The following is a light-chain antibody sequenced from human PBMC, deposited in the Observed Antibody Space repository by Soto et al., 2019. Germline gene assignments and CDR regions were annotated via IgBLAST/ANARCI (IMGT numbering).Light chain of an antibody. J-gene: IGKJ1*01. CDR3: QRYDTSPT. CDR2: GAP. V-gene: IGKV3-20*01. Sequence: EIVLTQSPGTLSLSAGERATLSCRASQSVSNNYLAWYQQKPGQVPTVLLYGAPNRATGIPDRFSGSGPGTDFTLTISRLEPEDFAVYYCQRYDTSPTFGQGTRVEIK. CDR1: QSVSNNY.